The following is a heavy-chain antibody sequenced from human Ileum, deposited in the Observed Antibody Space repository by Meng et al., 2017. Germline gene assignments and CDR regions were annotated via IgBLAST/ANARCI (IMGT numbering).Heavy chain of an antibody. Sequence: GPTLVKPTQTLTLTCTFSGFSLSTSGMRVAWIRQSPGKALEWLARIDWDDDKYYSTSLRSRLSISKDTSINQVVLTMANMDPVDTATYYCVRSFTSGWGNFDYWGQGFLVTVSS. CDR2: IDWDDDK. CDR3: VRSFTSGWGNFDY. CDR1: GFSLSTSGMR. V-gene: IGHV2-70*04. D-gene: IGHD6-19*01. J-gene: IGHJ4*02.